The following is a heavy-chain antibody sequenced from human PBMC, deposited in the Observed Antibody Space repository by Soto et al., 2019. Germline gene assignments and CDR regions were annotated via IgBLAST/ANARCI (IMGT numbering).Heavy chain of an antibody. CDR1: GYPFSDNQ. J-gene: IGHJ5*02. Sequence: QVQLVQSGSEVKKPGASVKVSCKASGYPFSDNQIHWLRRAPGQGLEWMGRINPKSDDTNYAQKFQGRVTMTRDTSIGTAYLELTGLTSDDTATYYCARKHSLDYIRWGLDPWGQGTLVTVSS. V-gene: IGHV1-2*02. D-gene: IGHD4-4*01. CDR2: INPKSDDT. CDR3: ARKHSLDYIRWGLDP.